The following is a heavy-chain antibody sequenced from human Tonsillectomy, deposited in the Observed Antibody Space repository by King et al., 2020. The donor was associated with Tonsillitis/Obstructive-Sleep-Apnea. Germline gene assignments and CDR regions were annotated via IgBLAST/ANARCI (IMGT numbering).Heavy chain of an antibody. CDR3: ASSGGNWNDAFDY. CDR1: GGSISSYY. CDR2: IYYSGST. D-gene: IGHD1-20*01. V-gene: IGHV4-59*08. Sequence: QLQESGPGLVKPSETLSLTCTVSGGSISSYYLSWIRQPPGKGLEWIGYIYYSGSTNYNPSLKSRVTISVDTSKNQFSLKLSSVTAADTAVYYCASSGGNWNDAFDYWGQGTLVTVSS. J-gene: IGHJ4*02.